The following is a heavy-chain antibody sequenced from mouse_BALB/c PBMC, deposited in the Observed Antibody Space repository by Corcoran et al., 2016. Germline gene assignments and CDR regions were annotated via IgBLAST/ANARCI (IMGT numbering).Heavy chain of an antibody. J-gene: IGHJ1*01. V-gene: IGHV1-9*01. CDR3: ARNWDWLSDV. D-gene: IGHD4-1*01. CDR2: IFPGSGST. Sequence: QVQLQQSGPELMKPGASVKISFKATGYTFSTSWLACVKQRPGHGLEWIGEIFPGSGSTNYNEKFKCKATFHADTSSNTSYMQLNSLTSEDSAVDNCARNWDWLSDVWGAGTTVTVSS. CDR1: GYTFSTSW.